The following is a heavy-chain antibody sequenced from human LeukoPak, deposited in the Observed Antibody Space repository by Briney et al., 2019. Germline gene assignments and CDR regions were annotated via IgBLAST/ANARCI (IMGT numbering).Heavy chain of an antibody. D-gene: IGHD1-14*01. Sequence: PSETLSLTCTVSGGSISSSSYYWGWIRQPPGKGLEWIGSIYYSGSTYYNPSLKSRVTISVDTSKNQFSLKLSSVTAADTAVYYCASQSPEHDAFDIWGQGTMVTVSS. V-gene: IGHV4-39*01. CDR2: IYYSGST. CDR3: ASQSPEHDAFDI. CDR1: GGSISSSSYY. J-gene: IGHJ3*02.